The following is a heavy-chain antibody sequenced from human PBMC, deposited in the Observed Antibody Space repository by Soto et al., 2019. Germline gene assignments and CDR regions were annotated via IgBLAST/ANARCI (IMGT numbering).Heavy chain of an antibody. J-gene: IGHJ6*02. D-gene: IGHD1-26*01. V-gene: IGHV1-18*01. CDR2: ISTYNGDA. Sequence: QVQLVQSGAEVRKPGASVKVSCKTSGYTFSRSGISWVRQAPGQGLEWMGWISTYNGDANYAQKLQGRVTMTTDTSTSTAFMELGSLTSDDTAVYFCARSGSVPYYYSGLDVWGHGTTVTVSS. CDR3: ARSGSVPYYYSGLDV. CDR1: GYTFSRSG.